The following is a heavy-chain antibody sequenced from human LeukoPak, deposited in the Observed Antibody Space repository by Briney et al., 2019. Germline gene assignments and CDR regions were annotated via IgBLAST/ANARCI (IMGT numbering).Heavy chain of an antibody. CDR2: ISASGP. Sequence: GGSLRLSCAASGFTFSRLAMTWVRQAPGKGLEWVSTISASGPYYADAVRGRFTISRDNSRNTLSLQMDSLRAEDTAVYYCAKDHESGGYPCLDHWGLGTLVTVSS. J-gene: IGHJ4*02. CDR1: GFTFSRLA. CDR3: AKDHESGGYPCLDH. D-gene: IGHD3-22*01. V-gene: IGHV3-23*01.